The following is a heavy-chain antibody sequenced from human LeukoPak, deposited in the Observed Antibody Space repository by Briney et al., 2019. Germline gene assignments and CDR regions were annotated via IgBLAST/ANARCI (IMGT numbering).Heavy chain of an antibody. CDR2: IYYSGST. J-gene: IGHJ5*02. CDR1: GGSISSYY. D-gene: IGHD3-9*01. V-gene: IGHV4-59*01. CDR3: ARAPGILTIPNWFDP. Sequence: SETLSLTCTVSGGSISSYYWSWIRQPPGKGLEWIGYIYYSGSTNYNPSLKSRVTISVDTSKNQFSLKLSSVTAADTAVYYCARAPGILTIPNWFDPWGQGTPVTVSS.